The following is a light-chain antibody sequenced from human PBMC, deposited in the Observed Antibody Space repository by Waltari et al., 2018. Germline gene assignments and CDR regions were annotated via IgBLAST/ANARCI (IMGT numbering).Light chain of an antibody. CDR1: QAISSY. J-gene: IGKJ3*01. CDR3: QQVDNYPIFT. CDR2: AAS. Sequence: DLQLTQSPSFLSASVGYRVTITCRASQAISSYLAWYQQKPGKAPNLLIYAASTLQSGVPSRFSGSGSGTEFTLTISSLQPEDFATYYCQQVDNYPIFTFGPGTKVDIK. V-gene: IGKV1-9*01.